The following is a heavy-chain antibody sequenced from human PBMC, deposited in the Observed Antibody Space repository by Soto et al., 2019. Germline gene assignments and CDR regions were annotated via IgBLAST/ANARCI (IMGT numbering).Heavy chain of an antibody. CDR2: IYYSGST. Sequence: SETLSLTCTVSGGSISSGGYYWSWIRQHPGKGLEWIGYIYYSGSTYYNPSLKSRVTISVDTSKNQFSLKLSSVTAADTAVYYCASRCPGAWCIGFFDYWGQGTLVTVSS. J-gene: IGHJ4*02. V-gene: IGHV4-31*03. CDR3: ASRCPGAWCIGFFDY. CDR1: GGSISSGGYY. D-gene: IGHD2-8*01.